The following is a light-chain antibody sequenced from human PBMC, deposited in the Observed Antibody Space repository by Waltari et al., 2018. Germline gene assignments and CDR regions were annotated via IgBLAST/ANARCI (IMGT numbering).Light chain of an antibody. V-gene: IGKV3-20*01. CDR1: QSVNNNY. CDR2: GAS. J-gene: IGKJ4*01. Sequence: EIVLTQSPGTLSLSPGERATLSCRASQSVNNNYLAWYQQKPGQAPRLLIYGASSRATGIPDRFRGSGSGTDFTLTINRLEPEDFAVYYCQQYATSPEAFGGGTKVEIK. CDR3: QQYATSPEA.